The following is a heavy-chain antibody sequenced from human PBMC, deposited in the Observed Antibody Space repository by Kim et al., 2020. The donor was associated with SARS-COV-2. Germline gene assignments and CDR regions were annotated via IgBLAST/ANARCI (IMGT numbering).Heavy chain of an antibody. Sequence: GGSLRLSCAASGFTFSSFPMSWVRQAPGKGLEWVSAICGSGGSTYYADSVKGRFTISRDNSKNTLYLQMNSLRAEDTAVYYCARVTSSGSYQPNDYWGQGTLVTVSS. CDR1: GFTFSSFP. J-gene: IGHJ4*02. V-gene: IGHV3-23*01. CDR3: ARVTSSGSYQPNDY. D-gene: IGHD3-22*01. CDR2: ICGSGGST.